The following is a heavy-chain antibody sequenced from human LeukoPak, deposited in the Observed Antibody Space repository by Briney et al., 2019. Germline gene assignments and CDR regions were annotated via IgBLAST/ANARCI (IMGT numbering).Heavy chain of an antibody. J-gene: IGHJ4*02. CDR2: LYSDGTT. CDR1: GLTVSSNY. V-gene: IGHV3-53*01. D-gene: IGHD3-22*01. Sequence: GSLRLSCSASGLTVSSNYMSWVRQAPGKGLEWVSLLYSDGTTYYADSVRGRFAISRDNSKNTLYLQMFSLRAEDTAMYYCANYDTTGFYFDQWGQGTLVTVSS. CDR3: ANYDTTGFYFDQ.